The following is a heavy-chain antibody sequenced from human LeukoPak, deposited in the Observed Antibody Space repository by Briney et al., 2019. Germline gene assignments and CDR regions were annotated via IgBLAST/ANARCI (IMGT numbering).Heavy chain of an antibody. CDR3: ARSGSAATPLFDF. CDR2: IFPPDSDT. J-gene: IGHJ4*02. CDR1: GYSFTSYW. D-gene: IGHD2-2*01. V-gene: IGHV5-51*01. Sequence: GESLKISCKGSGYSFTSYWIAWARQMPGKGLEWMGIIFPPDSDTRYSPSFQGQVTISADKSITTAYLQWSGLKASDTAMYYCARSGSAATPLFDFWGQGTLVTVSS.